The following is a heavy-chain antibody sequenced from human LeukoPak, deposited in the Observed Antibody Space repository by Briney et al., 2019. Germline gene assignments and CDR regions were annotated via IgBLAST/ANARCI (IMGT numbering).Heavy chain of an antibody. CDR2: IYYSGTT. V-gene: IGHV4-59*01. CDR1: GGSISHYY. Sequence: SETLSLTCTVSGGSISHYYWSWIRQSPGKGLEWIGYIYYSGTTNYNPSLKSRVTISVDTSRNQFSLQPRSVTAADTAVYYCAREDPQTTVPEGMDVWGQGTTVIVS. CDR3: AREDPQTTVPEGMDV. D-gene: IGHD4-17*01. J-gene: IGHJ6*02.